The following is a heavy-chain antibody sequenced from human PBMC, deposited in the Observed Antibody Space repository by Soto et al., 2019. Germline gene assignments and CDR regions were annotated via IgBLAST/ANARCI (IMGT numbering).Heavy chain of an antibody. CDR1: GVTFSSYS. CDR3: ARDSRYSGPGGAFDI. Sequence: GGSLRLSCAASGVTFSSYSMNWVRQAPGKGLEWVSSISSSSSYIYYADSVKGRFTISRDNAKNSLYLQMNSLRAEDTAVYYCARDSRYSGPGGAFDIWGQGTMVTVSS. D-gene: IGHD1-26*01. CDR2: ISSSSSYI. V-gene: IGHV3-21*01. J-gene: IGHJ3*02.